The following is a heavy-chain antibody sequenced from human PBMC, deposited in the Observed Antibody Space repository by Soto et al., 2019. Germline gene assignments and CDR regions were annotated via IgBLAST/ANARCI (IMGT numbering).Heavy chain of an antibody. CDR2: ISGSGDII. Sequence: GGSLRLSCAGYGFSFSDYYMSWIRQAPGKGLEWVSYISGSGDIIYYADSVKGRFTISRDNAKNSLYLQMNSLRAEDTAVYYCARDLGYYASDGYFDYWGQGTVVTVSS. J-gene: IGHJ4*02. V-gene: IGHV3-11*01. CDR3: ARDLGYYASDGYFDY. D-gene: IGHD3-22*01. CDR1: GFSFSDYY.